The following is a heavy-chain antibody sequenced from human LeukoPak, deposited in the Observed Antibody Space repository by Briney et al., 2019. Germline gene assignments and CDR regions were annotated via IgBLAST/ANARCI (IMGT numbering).Heavy chain of an antibody. V-gene: IGHV3-66*04. J-gene: IGHJ4*02. CDR3: ARLGYYDSSGYWRLLDY. Sequence: PGGSLRFSCSASGFTVISNYMSWVRQPPGKGRVWVSVIYSGGSTYYADSVKGRFTISRDNSKNTLYLQMNSLRAEDTAVYYCARLGYYDSSGYWRLLDYWGQGTLVTVSS. CDR2: IYSGGST. CDR1: GFTVISNY. D-gene: IGHD3-22*01.